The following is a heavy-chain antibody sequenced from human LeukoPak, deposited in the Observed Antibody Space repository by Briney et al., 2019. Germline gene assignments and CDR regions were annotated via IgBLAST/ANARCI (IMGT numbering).Heavy chain of an antibody. CDR3: ATRADDYGDADFDY. J-gene: IGHJ4*02. V-gene: IGHV3-53*01. CDR1: GFTVSSND. CDR2: IYSGGST. D-gene: IGHD4-17*01. Sequence: GGSLRLSCAASGFTVSSNDMSWVRQAPGKGLEWVSVIYSGGSTYYADSVKGRFTISRDNSKNTLYLQMNSLRAEDTAVYYCATRADDYGDADFDYWGQGTLVTVSS.